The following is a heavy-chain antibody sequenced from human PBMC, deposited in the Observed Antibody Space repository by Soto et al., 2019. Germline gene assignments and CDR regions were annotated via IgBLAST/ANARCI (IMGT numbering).Heavy chain of an antibody. V-gene: IGHV4-30-2*01. CDR2: IYPSGAT. D-gene: IGHD3-3*01. CDR1: GAYISTIGKT. J-gene: IGHJ6*03. Sequence: QVQLQESGSGLVKPSQTLSLTCTISGAYISTIGKTWTWVRQPPGKGLEWIGYIYPSGATYYNPSLKSRATISMETSKNLISLNVSSATAADTAVYYCARAIFSSVLYIDLWGQGTTVTVSS. CDR3: ARAIFSSVLYIDL.